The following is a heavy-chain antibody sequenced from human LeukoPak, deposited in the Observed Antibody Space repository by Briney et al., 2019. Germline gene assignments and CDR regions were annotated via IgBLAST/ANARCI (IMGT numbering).Heavy chain of an antibody. CDR2: IYSDGRT. J-gene: IGHJ4*02. CDR1: GFTVSSNY. D-gene: IGHD2-21*02. Sequence: GGSLRLSCAASGFTVSSNYMSWVRQAPGKGLEWVSVIYSDGRTYYADSVKGRFTISRDNSKNTLYLQMNSLRAEDTAVYYCARLSGTPRKRKGDWVMDSWGQGALVTVSS. CDR3: ARLSGTPRKRKGDWVMDS. V-gene: IGHV3-66*01.